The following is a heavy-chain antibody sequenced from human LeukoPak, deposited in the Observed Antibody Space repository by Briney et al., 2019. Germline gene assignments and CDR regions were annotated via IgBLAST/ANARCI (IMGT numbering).Heavy chain of an antibody. CDR1: GYTFTSYA. V-gene: IGHV7-4-1*02. CDR3: VRGCSGGSCYSSDY. D-gene: IGHD2-15*01. J-gene: IGHJ4*02. Sequence: ASVKVSCKASGYTFTSYAMYWVRQAPGQGLEWMGWINTNTGNPTYAQGFTGRFVFSLDTSVNTAYLQISSLKAEDTAVYYCVRGCSGGSCYSSDYWGQGTLVTVSS. CDR2: INTNTGNP.